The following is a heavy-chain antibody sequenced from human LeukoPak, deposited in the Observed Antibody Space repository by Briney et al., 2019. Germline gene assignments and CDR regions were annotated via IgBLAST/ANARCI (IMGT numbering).Heavy chain of an antibody. Sequence: SETLSLTCAVYGGSFSGYYWSWIRQPPGKGLEWIGEINHSGSTNYNPSLKSRVTISVDTSKNQFSLKLSSVTAAVTAVYYCARGVPVGYCSGGSCPQRKGVEYYFDYWGQGILVTVSS. V-gene: IGHV4-34*01. CDR3: ARGVPVGYCSGGSCPQRKGVEYYFDY. CDR1: GGSFSGYY. J-gene: IGHJ4*02. CDR2: INHSGST. D-gene: IGHD2-15*01.